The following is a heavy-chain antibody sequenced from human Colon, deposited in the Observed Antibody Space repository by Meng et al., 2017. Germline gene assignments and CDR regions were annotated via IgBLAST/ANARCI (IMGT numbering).Heavy chain of an antibody. V-gene: IGHV3-23*01. D-gene: IGHD5-18*01. CDR1: GFTFDKYA. CDR3: ARGRRGFSYGSES. Sequence: GESLKISCVASGFTFDKYAMTWVRQAPGKGLEWVSAISGSGKTTYFADSGKGRFTISRDNSNNTLYLQMNSLRVDDTAVYYCARGRRGFSYGSESWGQGTTVTVSS. CDR2: ISGSGKTT. J-gene: IGHJ5*01.